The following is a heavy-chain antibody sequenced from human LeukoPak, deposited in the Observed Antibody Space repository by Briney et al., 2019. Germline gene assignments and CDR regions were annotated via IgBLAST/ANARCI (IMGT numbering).Heavy chain of an antibody. V-gene: IGHV3-7*01. Sequence: GSLRLSCAASGFTFSSYWMSWVRQAPGKGLEWVANIKQDGSEKYYVDSVKGRFTISRDNAKNSLYLQMNSLRAEDTAVYYCARTIRHYYYYYMDVWGKGTTVTVSS. CDR1: GFTFSSYW. CDR2: IKQDGSEK. J-gene: IGHJ6*03. CDR3: ARTIRHYYYYYMDV. D-gene: IGHD2-2*02.